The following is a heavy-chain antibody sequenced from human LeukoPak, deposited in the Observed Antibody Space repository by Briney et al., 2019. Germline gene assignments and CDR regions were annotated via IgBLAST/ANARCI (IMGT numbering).Heavy chain of an antibody. CDR2: INHSGST. Sequence: SETLSLACAVYGGSFSGYYWSWLRQPPGKGLEWIGEINHSGSTNYNPSLKSRVTISVDTSKNQFSLKLSSVTAADTAVYYCARRASRITMIVVVIGDYFDYWGQGTLVTVSS. CDR1: GGSFSGYY. CDR3: ARRASRITMIVVVIGDYFDY. D-gene: IGHD3-22*01. V-gene: IGHV4-34*01. J-gene: IGHJ4*02.